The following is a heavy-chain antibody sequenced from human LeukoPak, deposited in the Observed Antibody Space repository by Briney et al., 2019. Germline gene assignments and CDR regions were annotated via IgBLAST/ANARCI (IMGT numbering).Heavy chain of an antibody. CDR3: ARDHRSPVDAFDI. CDR2: IYYSGST. V-gene: IGHV4-30-4*01. CDR1: GVSISSGDYY. Sequence: PSETLSFTCTVSGVSISSGDYYWSWIRQPPGKGLEWIGYIYYSGSTYYHPSLKSRVTISVDTSKNQFSLKLSSVTAADTAVYYCARDHRSPVDAFDIWGQGTMVTVSS. J-gene: IGHJ3*02.